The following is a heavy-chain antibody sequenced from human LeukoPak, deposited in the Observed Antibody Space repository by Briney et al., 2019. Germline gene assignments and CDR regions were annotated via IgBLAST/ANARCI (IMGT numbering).Heavy chain of an antibody. V-gene: IGHV1-69*13. CDR3: ARVPRRNSSSYYFDY. CDR2: IIPIFGTA. Sequence: SVKVSCKASGGTFSSYAISWVRQAPGQGLEWMGGIIPIFGTANYAQKFQGRVTITADESTSTAYMELSSLRSEDTAVYYCARVPRRNSSSYYFDYWGPGTLVTVSS. J-gene: IGHJ4*02. D-gene: IGHD6-6*01. CDR1: GGTFSSYA.